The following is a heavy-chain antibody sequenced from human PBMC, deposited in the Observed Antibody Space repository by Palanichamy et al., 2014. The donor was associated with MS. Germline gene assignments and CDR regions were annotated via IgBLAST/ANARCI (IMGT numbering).Heavy chain of an antibody. CDR1: GGSISSSSYY. CDR2: IYYSGST. J-gene: IGHJ3*02. CDR3: ASRYCSSTSCYRGDAFDI. Sequence: QLQLQESGPGLVKPSETLSLTCTVSGGSISSSSYYWGWIRQPPRKGLEWIGSIYYSGSTYYNPSLKSRVTISVDTSKNQFSLKLSSVTAADTAVYYCASRYCSSTSCYRGDAFDIWGQGTMVTVSS. V-gene: IGHV4-39*01. D-gene: IGHD2-2*02.